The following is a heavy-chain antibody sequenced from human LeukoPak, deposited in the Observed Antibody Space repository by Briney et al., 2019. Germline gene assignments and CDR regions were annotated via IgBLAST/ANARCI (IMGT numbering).Heavy chain of an antibody. D-gene: IGHD3-16*01. CDR3: ARSPSFGSLAFAQQGDY. CDR1: GYTFTGYY. J-gene: IGHJ4*02. CDR2: VNPNSGGT. Sequence: EASVKVSCKASGYTFTGYYMHWVRQAPGQGLEWMGWVNPNSGGTNYAQKFQGRVTMTRDTSISTAYMELSRLRSDDTAVYYCARSPSFGSLAFAQQGDYWGQGTLVTVSS. V-gene: IGHV1-2*02.